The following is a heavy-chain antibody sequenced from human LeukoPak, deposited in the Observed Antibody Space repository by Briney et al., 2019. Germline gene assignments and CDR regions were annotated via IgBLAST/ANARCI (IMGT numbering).Heavy chain of an antibody. J-gene: IGHJ3*02. CDR3: VRSYYDILTGPNAFDI. Sequence: PSETLSLTCTVSRGSISSYYWSWIRQPPGKGLEWIGYIYYSGSTNYNPSLKSRVTISVDTSKNQFSLKLSSVTAADTAVYYCVRSYYDILTGPNAFDIWGQGTMVTVSS. CDR2: IYYSGST. CDR1: RGSISSYY. D-gene: IGHD3-9*01. V-gene: IGHV4-59*01.